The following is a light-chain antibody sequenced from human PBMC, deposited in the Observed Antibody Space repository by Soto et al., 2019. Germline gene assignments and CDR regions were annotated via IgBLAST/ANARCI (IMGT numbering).Light chain of an antibody. J-gene: IGKJ3*01. Sequence: EIVLTQSPGTLSLSPGEGATLSCRASQTISNTYFAWYQQKPGQAPRLLIYGASSRATGIPDRFSGSGSGTDFTLTISVMEPEDFAVYYCQSYGRTVFTFGPGTKMDIK. CDR2: GAS. CDR3: QSYGRTVFT. CDR1: QTISNTY. V-gene: IGKV3-20*01.